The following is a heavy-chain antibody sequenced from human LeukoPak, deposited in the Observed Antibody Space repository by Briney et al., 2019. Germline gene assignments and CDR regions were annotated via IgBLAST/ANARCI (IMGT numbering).Heavy chain of an antibody. CDR2: MYHSGST. V-gene: IGHV4-38-2*01. CDR1: GYSISSGYY. CDR3: ARAPRQSSWYDS. J-gene: IGHJ5*01. D-gene: IGHD6-13*01. Sequence: SETLSLTCGVSGYSISSGYYWGWIRQPPGKGLEWIGTMYHSGSTYYTPSLQSRVTISIDTSTNEVSLRLTSVTATDTAVYFCARAPRQSSWYDSWGQGTLVTVSS.